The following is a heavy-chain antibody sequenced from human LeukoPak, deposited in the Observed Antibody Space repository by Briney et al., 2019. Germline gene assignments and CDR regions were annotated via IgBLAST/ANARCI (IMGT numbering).Heavy chain of an antibody. D-gene: IGHD4-17*01. CDR3: ARYGGDY. J-gene: IGHJ4*02. V-gene: IGHV1-8*02. CDR1: GYTFTSYY. CDR2: MNPNSGNT. Sequence: ASVTVSCKASGYTFTSYYMHWVRQAPGQGLEWMGWMNPNSGNTGYAQKFQGRVTMTRNTSISTAYMELSSLRSEDTAVYYCARYGGDYWGQGTLVTVSS.